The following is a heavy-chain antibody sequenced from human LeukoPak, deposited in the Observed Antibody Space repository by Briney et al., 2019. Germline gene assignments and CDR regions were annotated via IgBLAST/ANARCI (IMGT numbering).Heavy chain of an antibody. CDR3: ARCSSGWYVPFDY. CDR2: TSSSSSTI. D-gene: IGHD6-19*01. V-gene: IGHV3-48*04. CDR1: GFTVSSNY. J-gene: IGHJ4*02. Sequence: PGGSLRLSCAASGFTVSSNYMSWVRQAPGKGLEWVSYTSSSSSTIYYADSVKGRFTISRDNAKNSLYLQMNSLRAEDTAVYYCARCSSGWYVPFDYWGQGTLVTVSS.